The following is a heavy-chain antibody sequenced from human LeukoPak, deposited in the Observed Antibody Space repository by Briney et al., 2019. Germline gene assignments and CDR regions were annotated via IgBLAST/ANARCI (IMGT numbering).Heavy chain of an antibody. CDR1: GFTFDDYA. V-gene: IGHV3-9*01. CDR2: ISWASGDI. D-gene: IGHD6-6*01. CDR3: AKDFYGTSSAAFDS. Sequence: GGSLRLSCSASGFTFDDYAMHWVRQGPGKGLEWVSGISWASGDIGYADSVKGRFTISRDNAKNSLYLQMNSLRADDTALYYCAKDFYGTSSAAFDSWGQGTLVTVSS. J-gene: IGHJ4*02.